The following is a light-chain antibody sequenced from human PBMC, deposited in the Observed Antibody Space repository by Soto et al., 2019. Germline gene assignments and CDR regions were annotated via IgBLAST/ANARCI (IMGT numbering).Light chain of an antibody. V-gene: IGKV3-11*01. Sequence: EIVLTQSPATLSLSPGERATLSCRASQSVSSYLAWYQQKPGQAPRLLIYDASNRATGIPARFSGSGSGTDFTLTISSLEPEDFVVYYFQQRSNSPLFRWT. CDR1: QSVSSY. J-gene: IGKJ1*01. CDR3: QQRSNSPLFRWT. CDR2: DAS.